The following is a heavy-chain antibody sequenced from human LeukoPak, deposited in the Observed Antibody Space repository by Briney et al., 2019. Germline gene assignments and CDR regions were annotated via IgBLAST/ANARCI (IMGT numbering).Heavy chain of an antibody. D-gene: IGHD6-19*01. Sequence: GGSLRLSCAAPGFIFDNYAIHWVRQAPGKGLEWVSLISGDGGSTFYADSVRGRFTISRDNTRKSLSLQMSSLRSEDTALYYCARESETSGSYDYWGQGTLVTVSS. J-gene: IGHJ4*02. CDR3: ARESETSGSYDY. V-gene: IGHV3-43*02. CDR2: ISGDGGST. CDR1: GFIFDNYA.